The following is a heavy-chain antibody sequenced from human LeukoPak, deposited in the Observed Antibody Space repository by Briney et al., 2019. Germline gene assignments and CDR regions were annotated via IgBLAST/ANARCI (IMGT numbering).Heavy chain of an antibody. CDR2: IYYSGST. Sequence: SGTLSLTCTVSGGSISSHYWSWIRQPPGKGLEWIGYIYYSGSTNYNPSLKSRVTISVDTSKNQFSLKLSSVTAADTAVYYCARSASLFGVVIIYFDYWGQGTLVTVSS. V-gene: IGHV4-59*11. CDR3: ARSASLFGVVIIYFDY. CDR1: GGSISSHY. D-gene: IGHD3-3*01. J-gene: IGHJ4*02.